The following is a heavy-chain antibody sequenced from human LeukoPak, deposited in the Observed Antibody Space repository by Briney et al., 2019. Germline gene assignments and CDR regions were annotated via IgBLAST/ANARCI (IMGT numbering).Heavy chain of an antibody. J-gene: IGHJ4*02. Sequence: ASVKVSCKTSGYPFSSYAMNWVRQAPGQGLEWMGWINTNTGNPTYAQGFTGRFVFSLDTSVSTAYLQISSLEAEDTAVFYCARGGHDSGGYYRYYFDYWGQGTLVSVSS. CDR1: GYPFSSYA. D-gene: IGHD3-22*01. CDR2: INTNTGNP. V-gene: IGHV7-4-1*02. CDR3: ARGGHDSGGYYRYYFDY.